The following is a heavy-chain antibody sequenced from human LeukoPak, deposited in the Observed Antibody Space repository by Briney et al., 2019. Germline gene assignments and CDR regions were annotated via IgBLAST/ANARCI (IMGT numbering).Heavy chain of an antibody. V-gene: IGHV1-2*02. D-gene: IGHD3-10*01. J-gene: IGHJ4*02. CDR2: INPSNGGT. Sequence: VASVKVSCKSSGYTFNGYYMHWVRQAPGQGLEWMGWINPSNGGTKYAQNFQGRVTMTRDTSISTAYMELDRLRFDDTAVYYCARDSGEVPDYWGQGTLVTVSS. CDR3: ARDSGEVPDY. CDR1: GYTFNGYY.